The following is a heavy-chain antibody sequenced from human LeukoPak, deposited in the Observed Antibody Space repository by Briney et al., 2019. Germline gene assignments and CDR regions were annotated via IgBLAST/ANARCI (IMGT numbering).Heavy chain of an antibody. V-gene: IGHV4-59*12. D-gene: IGHD6-6*01. CDR3: ARLSEKLNLFSSSSGFDY. CDR1: GGSISSYY. J-gene: IGHJ4*02. CDR2: IYYSGST. Sequence: SETLSLTCTVSGGSISSYYWSWIRQPPGKGLEWIGSIYYSGSTNYNPSLKSRVTVSIQTSKNQFSLQLSSVTAADTAVYYCARLSEKLNLFSSSSGFDYWGQGTLVTVSS.